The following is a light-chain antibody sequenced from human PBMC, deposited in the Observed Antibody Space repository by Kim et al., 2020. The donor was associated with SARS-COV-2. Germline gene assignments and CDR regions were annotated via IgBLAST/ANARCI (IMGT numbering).Light chain of an antibody. CDR1: NSDVGGYNY. CDR3: SSYAGSQGDV. J-gene: IGLJ3*02. Sequence: VTSSGTGTNSDVGGYNYVSWYQHHPGKAPRLMLYDDNDRPSGVPARFSGSKSGNTATLTVSGLQAEDEADYYCSSYAGSQGDVFGAGTQLTVL. CDR2: DDN. V-gene: IGLV2-11*01.